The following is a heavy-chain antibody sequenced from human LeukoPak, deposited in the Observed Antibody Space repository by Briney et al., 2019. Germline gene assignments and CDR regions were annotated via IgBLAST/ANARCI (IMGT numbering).Heavy chain of an antibody. CDR2: MHPNSGNT. Sequence: ASVKVSCKASGYTFTSYDINWVRQATGQGLGWMGWMHPNSGNTGYAQNFQGRVTMTRNTSISTAYMELSSLRSEDTAVYYCARGGPVAATHKYFQHWGQGTLVTVSS. J-gene: IGHJ1*01. D-gene: IGHD6-19*01. CDR3: ARGGPVAATHKYFQH. V-gene: IGHV1-8*01. CDR1: GYTFTSYD.